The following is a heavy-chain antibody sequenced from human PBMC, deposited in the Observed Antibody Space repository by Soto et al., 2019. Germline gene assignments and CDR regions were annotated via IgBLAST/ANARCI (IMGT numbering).Heavy chain of an antibody. CDR2: IIPIFGTA. CDR1: GGTFSSYA. CDR3: ARADYQTLYSSGWYVYGMDV. D-gene: IGHD6-19*01. J-gene: IGHJ6*02. Sequence: SAKVSCKASGGTFSSYAISWVRRAPGQGLEWMGGIIPIFGTANYAQKFQGRVTITADESTSTAYMELSSLRSEDTTVYYCARADYQTLYSSGWYVYGMDVWGQGTTVTVSS. V-gene: IGHV1-69*13.